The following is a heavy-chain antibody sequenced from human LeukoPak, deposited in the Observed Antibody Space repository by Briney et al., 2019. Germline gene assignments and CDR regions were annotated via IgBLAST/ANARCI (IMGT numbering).Heavy chain of an antibody. CDR1: GGSFSGYY. CDR3: ARGLNYDFWSGYYYYGMDV. D-gene: IGHD3-3*01. V-gene: IGHV4-34*01. CDR2: INHSGST. Sequence: SETLSLTCAVYGGSFSGYYWSWIRQPPGKGLEWIGEINHSGSTNYNSSLKSRVTISVDTSKNQFSLKLSSVTAADTAVYYCARGLNYDFWSGYYYYGMDVWGQGTTVTVSS. J-gene: IGHJ6*02.